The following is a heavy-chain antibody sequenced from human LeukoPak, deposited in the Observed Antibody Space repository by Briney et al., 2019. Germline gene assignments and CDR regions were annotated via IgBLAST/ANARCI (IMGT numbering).Heavy chain of an antibody. J-gene: IGHJ4*02. Sequence: GGSLRLSCATSGFAFTTYAMHWVRKAPGQGLEWVALIWHDGSHKFYSNSVRGLFTISRDNSKNTVSIQMNNLRPEDTAVYYCAREIFCSGSYPDFWAKGTLVTVPS. V-gene: IGHV3-33*01. CDR3: AREIFCSGSYPDF. CDR2: IWHDGSHK. D-gene: IGHD3-10*02. CDR1: GFAFTTYA.